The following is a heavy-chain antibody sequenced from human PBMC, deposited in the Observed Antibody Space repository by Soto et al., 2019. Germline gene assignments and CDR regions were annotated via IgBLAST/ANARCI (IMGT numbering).Heavy chain of an antibody. CDR3: ARDQFGHYDIFGTYYYYGMDV. Sequence: PSETLSLTCTVSGGSISSYYWSWIRQPPGKGLEWIGYIYYSGSTNYNPSLKSRVTISVDTSKNQFSLKLSSVTAADTAVYYCARDQFGHYDIFGTYYYYGMDVWGQGTTVTVS. CDR1: GGSISSYY. J-gene: IGHJ6*02. V-gene: IGHV4-59*01. D-gene: IGHD3-9*01. CDR2: IYYSGST.